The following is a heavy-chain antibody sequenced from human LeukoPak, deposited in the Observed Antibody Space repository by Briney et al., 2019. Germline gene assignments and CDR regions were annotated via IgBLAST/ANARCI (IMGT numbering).Heavy chain of an antibody. J-gene: IGHJ4*02. D-gene: IGHD3-10*01. CDR2: IYSDGST. Sequence: GGSLRLSCAASGFTVSRNYMTWVCQAPGKGLEWVSVIYSDGSTFYTDSVKGRFTISRDNSKNTLYLQMNSLRVEDTAVYYCATDFRYGSAWGPGTLLTVSS. CDR3: ATDFRYGSA. V-gene: IGHV3-66*01. CDR1: GFTVSRNY.